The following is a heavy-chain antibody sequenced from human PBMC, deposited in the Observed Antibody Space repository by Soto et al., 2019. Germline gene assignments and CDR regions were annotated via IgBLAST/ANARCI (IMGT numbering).Heavy chain of an antibody. J-gene: IGHJ6*02. V-gene: IGHV3-15*07. D-gene: IGHD3-22*01. CDR1: GFTFSNAW. Sequence: EVQLVESGGGLVKPGGSLRLSCAASGFTFSNAWMNWVRQAPGKGLEWVGRIKSKTDGGTTDYAAPVKGRFTISRDDSKHTLYLQMNRLKTEDTAVYYCTTTRCGYYPISYYYGMDVSGQGTTVTVSS. CDR3: TTTRCGYYPISYYYGMDV. CDR2: IKSKTDGGTT.